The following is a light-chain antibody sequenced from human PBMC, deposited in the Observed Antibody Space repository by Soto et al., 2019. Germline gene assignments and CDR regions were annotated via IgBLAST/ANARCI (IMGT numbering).Light chain of an antibody. CDR1: RSISDW. Sequence: DIQITQSPSSLSPSVGDSVTITCRASRSISDWLAWYQQTPGKAPDLXIFDASNLKSGVSSIFSGSGAGTEFTLTISRLQPDDVATDCCLQYSSHSWTFGQGTKV. CDR3: LQYSSHSWT. CDR2: DAS. V-gene: IGKV1-5*01. J-gene: IGKJ1*01.